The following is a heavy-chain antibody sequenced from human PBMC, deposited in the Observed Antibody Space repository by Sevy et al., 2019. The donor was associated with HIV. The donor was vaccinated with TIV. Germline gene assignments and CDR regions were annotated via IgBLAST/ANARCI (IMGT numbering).Heavy chain of an antibody. Sequence: GGSLRLSCAASGFTFSSYTMSWVRQPPGKGLQWVSTISGNNYNTYSADSVKGRFTISRDNSKNTLYLQMTSLRADDTAVYFCAKNLWGVVPERTSNWFDSSGQATLVTVSS. J-gene: IGHJ5*01. CDR2: ISGNNYNT. CDR3: AKNLWGVVPERTSNWFDS. V-gene: IGHV3-23*01. CDR1: GFTFSSYT. D-gene: IGHD3-16*01.